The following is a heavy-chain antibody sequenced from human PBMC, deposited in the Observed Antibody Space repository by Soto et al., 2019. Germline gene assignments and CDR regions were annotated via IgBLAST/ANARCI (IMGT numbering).Heavy chain of an antibody. D-gene: IGHD3-3*01. CDR1: GGSISSSSYY. V-gene: IGHV4-39*01. J-gene: IGHJ4*02. Sequence: QLQLQESGPGLVKPSETLSLTCTVSGGSISSSSYYWGWIRQPPGKGLEWIGGIYYSGSTYYNPSLKSRVTISVDTSKNQFSLKLSSVTAADTAVYYCARLKSGDFWSGYYPDYWGQGTLVTVSS. CDR3: ARLKSGDFWSGYYPDY. CDR2: IYYSGST.